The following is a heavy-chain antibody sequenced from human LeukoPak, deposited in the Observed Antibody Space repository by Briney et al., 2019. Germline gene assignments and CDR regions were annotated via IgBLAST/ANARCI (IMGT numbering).Heavy chain of an antibody. J-gene: IGHJ6*03. Sequence: SETLSLTCAVYGGSFSGYYWSWIRQPPGKGLEWIGEINHSGSTNYNPSLKSRVTISVDTSKNQFSLKLSSVTAADTAVYYCARDSPYVRGAMDVWGKGTTVTVSS. D-gene: IGHD3-10*02. CDR3: ARDSPYVRGAMDV. CDR1: GGSFSGYY. CDR2: INHSGST. V-gene: IGHV4-34*01.